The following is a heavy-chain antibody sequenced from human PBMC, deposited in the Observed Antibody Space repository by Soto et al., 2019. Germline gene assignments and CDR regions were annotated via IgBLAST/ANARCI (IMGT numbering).Heavy chain of an antibody. J-gene: IGHJ3*02. V-gene: IGHV4-34*01. Sequence: SETLSLTCAVYGGSFSGYYWSWIRQPPGKGLEWIGEINHSGSTNYNPSLKSRVTISVDTSKNQFSLRLSSVTAADTAVYYCARRITIFGVVIVFQAFDIWGQGTMVTVSS. CDR3: ARRITIFGVVIVFQAFDI. CDR2: INHSGST. CDR1: GGSFSGYY. D-gene: IGHD3-3*01.